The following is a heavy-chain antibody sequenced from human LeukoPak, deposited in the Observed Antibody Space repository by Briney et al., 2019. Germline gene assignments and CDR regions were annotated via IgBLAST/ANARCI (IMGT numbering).Heavy chain of an antibody. CDR1: GFTFDDYA. CDR2: ISWNSGSI. V-gene: IGHV3-9*01. D-gene: IGHD1-1*01. J-gene: IGHJ4*02. Sequence: PGRSLRLSCAASGFTFDDYAMHWVRQAPGKGLEWVSGISWNSGSIGYADSVKGRFTISRDNAKNSLYLQMNSLRDEDTAVYYCARDDWNDYWGQGTLVTVSS. CDR3: ARDDWNDY.